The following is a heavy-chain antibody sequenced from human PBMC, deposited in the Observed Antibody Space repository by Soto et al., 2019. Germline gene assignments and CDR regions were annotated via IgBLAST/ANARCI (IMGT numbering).Heavy chain of an antibody. V-gene: IGHV3-30-3*01. Sequence: QAGGSLRLSCAASGFTFSSYAMHWVRQAPGKGLEWVAVISDDGSNKYYADSVKGRFTISRDNSKNTLYLQMNSLRAEDTAVYYCARESIGSSSGYYYYGMDVWGQGTTVTVSS. J-gene: IGHJ6*02. CDR2: ISDDGSNK. D-gene: IGHD6-6*01. CDR3: ARESIGSSSGYYYYGMDV. CDR1: GFTFSSYA.